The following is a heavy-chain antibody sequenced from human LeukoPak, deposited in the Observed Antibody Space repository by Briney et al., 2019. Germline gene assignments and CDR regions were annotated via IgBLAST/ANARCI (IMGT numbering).Heavy chain of an antibody. J-gene: IGHJ3*02. D-gene: IGHD6-19*01. CDR2: ISGSGGST. CDR1: GFTFSSYA. Sequence: QTGGSLRLSCAASGFTFSSYAMSWVRQAPGKGLEWVSAISGSGGSTYYADSVKGRFTISRDNSKNTLYLQMNSLRAEDTAVYYCARDSFNSGQALGIEGSVWYSAFDIWGQGTMVTVSS. V-gene: IGHV3-23*01. CDR3: ARDSFNSGQALGIEGSVWYSAFDI.